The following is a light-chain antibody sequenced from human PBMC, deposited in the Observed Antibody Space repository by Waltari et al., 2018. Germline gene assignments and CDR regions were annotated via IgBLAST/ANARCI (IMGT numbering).Light chain of an antibody. V-gene: IGKV1D-12*01. CDR2: DAS. CDR3: QQASSFPLS. J-gene: IGKJ4*01. CDR1: QDIKTW. Sequence: DIQMTPSPSSVSASVGDRVSITCRASQDIKTWVTWYQLKPGKAPRLLIYDASNFQSGVPSRFSASGSGTDFTLTISSLQPEDFATYFCQQASSFPLSFGGGTKVDIK.